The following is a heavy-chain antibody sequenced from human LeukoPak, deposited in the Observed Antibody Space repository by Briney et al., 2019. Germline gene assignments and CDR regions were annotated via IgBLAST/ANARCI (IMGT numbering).Heavy chain of an antibody. CDR3: AKNDAVVVAAPYPLPDY. V-gene: IGHV3-23*01. J-gene: IGHJ4*02. D-gene: IGHD2-15*01. CDR2: ISGSGGST. Sequence: GSLRLSCTASGFKFSSFSMNWARQAPGKGLEWVSAISGSGGSTYYADSVKGRFTISRDNSKNTLYLQMNSLRAEDTAVYYCAKNDAVVVAAPYPLPDYWGQGTLVTVSS. CDR1: GFKFSSFS.